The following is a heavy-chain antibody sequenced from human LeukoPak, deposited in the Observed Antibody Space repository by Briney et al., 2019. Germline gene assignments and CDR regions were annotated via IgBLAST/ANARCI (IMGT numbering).Heavy chain of an antibody. Sequence: PSETLSLTCTVSGGSISSYYWSWIRQPPGKGLEWIGYIYYSGITNYNPSLKSRITISVDTSKHHFSLRLSSVTAADTAVYYCARARGCYVSSWFDPWGQGTLVTVSS. CDR3: ARARGCYVSSWFDP. CDR2: IYYSGIT. CDR1: GGSISSYY. D-gene: IGHD2-2*01. V-gene: IGHV4-59*01. J-gene: IGHJ5*02.